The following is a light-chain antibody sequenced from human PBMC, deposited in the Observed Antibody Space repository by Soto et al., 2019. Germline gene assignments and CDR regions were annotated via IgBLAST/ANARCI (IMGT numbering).Light chain of an antibody. J-gene: IGKJ1*01. CDR3: QQYYSYPRT. Sequence: AIRMTQSPSSLSGSTGDSVTITCRASQGISSYLAWYQQKPGKAPKLLIYAASTLPSGVPSRFSGSGSGTDFTLTLSCLQSEDFATHYCQQYYSYPRTFGQGTKVDIK. V-gene: IGKV1-8*01. CDR1: QGISSY. CDR2: AAS.